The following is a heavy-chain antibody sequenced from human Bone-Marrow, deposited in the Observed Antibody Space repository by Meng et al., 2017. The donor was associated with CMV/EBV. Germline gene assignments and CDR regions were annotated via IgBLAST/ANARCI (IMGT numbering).Heavy chain of an antibody. CDR2: IYSGGST. CDR3: AKDQLGPGDY. V-gene: IGHV3-66*01. J-gene: IGHJ4*02. Sequence: GESLKISCAASGFSVSYNYMNWVRQAPGKGLEWVSVIYSGGSTNYADSVKGRFTISRDISKNTLYLQMNSLRAEDTAVYYCAKDQLGPGDYWGQGALVTVHS. D-gene: IGHD7-27*01. CDR1: GFSVSYNY.